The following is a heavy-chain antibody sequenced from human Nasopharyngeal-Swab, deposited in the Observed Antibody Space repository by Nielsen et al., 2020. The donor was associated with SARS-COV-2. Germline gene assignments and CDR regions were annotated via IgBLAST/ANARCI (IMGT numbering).Heavy chain of an antibody. V-gene: IGHV3-74*01. CDR1: GFNFSSYW. Sequence: GGSLRLSCVASGFNFSSYWMNWVRQVPGKGLVCVSRISGDGSATSYADSVQGRFTISRDNARNTVFLQMNSLREEDTAVYYCEGIWSSNDAFDIWGQGTMVTVSS. D-gene: IGHD2-15*01. CDR3: EGIWSSNDAFDI. CDR2: ISGDGSAT. J-gene: IGHJ3*02.